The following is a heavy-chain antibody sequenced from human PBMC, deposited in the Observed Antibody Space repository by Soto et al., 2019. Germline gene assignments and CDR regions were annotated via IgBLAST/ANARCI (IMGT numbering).Heavy chain of an antibody. J-gene: IGHJ1*01. Sequence: QVQLVQSGAEVKKPGSSVKVSCKASGGTFSSYAISWVRQAPGQGLEWMGGIIPIFGTANYAQKFQGRVQITADKATSTAYMELSSLRSEDTAVYYCARALEAVAESGYFQHWGQGTLVTVSS. CDR1: GGTFSSYA. CDR3: ARALEAVAESGYFQH. V-gene: IGHV1-69*06. CDR2: IIPIFGTA. D-gene: IGHD6-19*01.